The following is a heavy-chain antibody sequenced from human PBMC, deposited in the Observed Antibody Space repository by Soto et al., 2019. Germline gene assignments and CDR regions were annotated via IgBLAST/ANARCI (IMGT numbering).Heavy chain of an antibody. V-gene: IGHV3-30*18. CDR1: GFTFSSYG. CDR2: ISYDGSNK. Sequence: PGGSLRLSCAASGFTFSSYGMHWVRQAPGKGLEWVAVISYDGSNKYYADSVKGRFTISRDNSKNTLYLQMNSLRAEDTAVYYCAKDXMTTVTAKIYYFDYWGQGTLVTVSS. CDR3: AKDXMTTVTAKIYYFDY. D-gene: IGHD4-4*01. J-gene: IGHJ4*02.